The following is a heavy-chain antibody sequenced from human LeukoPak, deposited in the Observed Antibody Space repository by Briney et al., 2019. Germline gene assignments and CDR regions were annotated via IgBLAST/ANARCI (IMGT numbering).Heavy chain of an antibody. Sequence: PGGSLRLSCAASGFTFSGYAMSWVRQAPGKGLEWVSAISGSGGSTYYADSVKGRFTISRDNSKNTLYLQMNSLRAEDTAVYYCAKPYDFWSGYLHYFDYWGQGTLVTVSS. CDR1: GFTFSGYA. CDR2: ISGSGGST. J-gene: IGHJ4*02. CDR3: AKPYDFWSGYLHYFDY. V-gene: IGHV3-23*01. D-gene: IGHD3-3*01.